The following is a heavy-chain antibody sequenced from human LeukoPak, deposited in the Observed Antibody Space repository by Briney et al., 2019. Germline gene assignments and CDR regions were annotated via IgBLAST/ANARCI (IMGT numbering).Heavy chain of an antibody. CDR1: GYTFTSYG. CDR3: ARGGSIAVAGTDYYYYMDV. Sequence: GASVKVSCKASGYTFTSYGISWVRQAPGQGLEWMGWISAYNGNTNYAQKLQGRVTMTTDTSTSTAYMELRSLRSDDAAVYYCARGGSIAVAGTDYYYYMDVWGKGTTVTVSS. J-gene: IGHJ6*03. CDR2: ISAYNGNT. D-gene: IGHD6-19*01. V-gene: IGHV1-18*01.